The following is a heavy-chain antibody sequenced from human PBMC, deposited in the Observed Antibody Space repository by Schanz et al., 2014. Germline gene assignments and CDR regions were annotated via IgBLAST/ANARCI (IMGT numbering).Heavy chain of an antibody. CDR2: ISSSSSYI. CDR1: GFTFSSFW. V-gene: IGHV3-21*01. D-gene: IGHD3-16*01. J-gene: IGHJ4*02. CDR3: ARDYAGFDC. Sequence: EVQLVESGGGLVQPGGSLRLSCAASGFTFSSFWMSWVRQAPGKGLEWVSYISSSSSYIYYADSMKGRFTISRDNAKNSLYLQMNSLRAEDTAVYYCARDYAGFDCWGQGTLVTVSS.